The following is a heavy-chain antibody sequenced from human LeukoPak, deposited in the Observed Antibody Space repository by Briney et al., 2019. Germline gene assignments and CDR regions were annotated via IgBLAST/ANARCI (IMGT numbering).Heavy chain of an antibody. V-gene: IGHV4-59*01. CDR2: IYYSGST. CDR3: ARAVGSGSYYFDY. CDR1: GGSISSYY. J-gene: IGHJ4*02. D-gene: IGHD1-26*01. Sequence: SETLSLTCTVSGGSISSYYWSWIRQPPGKGLEWIGYIYYSGSTNYNPSLKSRVTISVDTSKNQFSLKLSSVTAADTAVYYCARAVGSGSYYFDYWGQGTLVTASS.